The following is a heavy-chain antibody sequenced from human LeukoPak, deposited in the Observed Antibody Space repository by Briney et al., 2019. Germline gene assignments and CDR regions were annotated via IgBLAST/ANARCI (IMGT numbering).Heavy chain of an antibody. J-gene: IGHJ4*02. V-gene: IGHV1-8*01. CDR3: ARAISSAGVYYFDY. D-gene: IGHD6-13*01. CDR1: GYTFTSYD. CDR2: MNPNSGNT. Sequence: ASVKVSCKASGYTFTSYDINWVRQATGQGLEWMGWMNPNSGNTGYAQKFQGRVTMTRNTSISTAYMELSSLRSEDTAVYYCARAISSAGVYYFDYWGQGTLVTVSS.